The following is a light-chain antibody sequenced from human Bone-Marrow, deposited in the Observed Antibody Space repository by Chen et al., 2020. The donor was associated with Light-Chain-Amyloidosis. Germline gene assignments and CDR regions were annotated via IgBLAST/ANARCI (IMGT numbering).Light chain of an antibody. CDR2: DTS. J-gene: IGKJ2*01. CDR3: QQFDNIPYT. Sequence: DIQMTQSPSSLSASVGDRVTITCQASQDISSSLNWYHQKQGEAPKLLIYDTSILETVIPSRFSGSGSGTHFTFTISSLQSEDFATYYCQQFDNIPYTFGQGTKLEIK. CDR1: QDISSS. V-gene: IGKV1-33*01.